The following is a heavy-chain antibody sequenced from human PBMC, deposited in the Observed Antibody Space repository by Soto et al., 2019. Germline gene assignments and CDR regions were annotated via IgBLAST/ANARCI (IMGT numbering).Heavy chain of an antibody. Sequence: QVPLVESGGGVVQPGRSLRLSCAASGFTFSSYGMHWVRQAPGKGLEWVAVISYDGSNKYYADSVKGRFTISRDNSKNTLYLQMNSLRAEDTAVYYCATGQDGDRFDYWGQGTLVTVSS. CDR3: ATGQDGDRFDY. V-gene: IGHV3-30*03. D-gene: IGHD4-17*01. CDR1: GFTFSSYG. CDR2: ISYDGSNK. J-gene: IGHJ4*02.